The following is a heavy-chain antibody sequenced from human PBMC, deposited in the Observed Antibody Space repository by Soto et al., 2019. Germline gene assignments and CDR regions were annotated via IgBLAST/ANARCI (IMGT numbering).Heavy chain of an antibody. D-gene: IGHD3-22*01. J-gene: IGHJ5*02. CDR3: ARLGLAYYDSSGFNWFDP. V-gene: IGHV4-4*07. Sequence: LSLTCTVSGGTISTYYWSWIRQPAGKGLEWIGRVYTSGSTNYNPSLKSRVTMSEDTSKNQFSLKLSSVTAADTAMYYCARLGLAYYDSSGFNWFDPWGQGTLVTVSS. CDR2: VYTSGST. CDR1: GGTISTYY.